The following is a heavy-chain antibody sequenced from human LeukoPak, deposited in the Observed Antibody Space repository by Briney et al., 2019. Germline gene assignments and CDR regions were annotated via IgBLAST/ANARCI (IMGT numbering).Heavy chain of an antibody. J-gene: IGHJ4*02. CDR2: IYYSGST. CDR1: GGSISSGGYY. CDR3: ARGWGYSSGWYFDY. Sequence: SGTLSLACTVSGGSISSGGYYWSWIRQHPGKGLEWIGYIYYSGSTYYNPSLKSRVTISVDTSKNQFSLKLSSVTAADTAVYYCARGWGYSSGWYFDYWGQGTLVTVSS. D-gene: IGHD6-19*01. V-gene: IGHV4-31*03.